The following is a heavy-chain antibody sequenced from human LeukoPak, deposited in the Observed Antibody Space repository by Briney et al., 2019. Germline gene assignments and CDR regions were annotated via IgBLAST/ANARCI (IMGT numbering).Heavy chain of an antibody. J-gene: IGHJ5*02. V-gene: IGHV3-23*01. CDR3: AKVSLTMVRGVINWSDP. Sequence: GESLRLSCAASGFTFSSNAMNWVCKAPAKGLEWVSAVSGSGGSTYYADSVKGRFTISRDNSKNTLYLQMNRLRAEDTAVYYCAKVSLTMVRGVINWSDPWGQGTLATVSA. CDR1: GFTFSSNA. CDR2: VSGSGGST. D-gene: IGHD3-10*01.